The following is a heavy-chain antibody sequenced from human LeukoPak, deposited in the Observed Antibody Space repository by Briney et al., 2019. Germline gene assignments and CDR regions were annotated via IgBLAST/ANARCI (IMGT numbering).Heavy chain of an antibody. J-gene: IGHJ4*02. CDR1: GYSISSGFH. CDR3: ARYYDLSGGAY. CDR2: ISHSGST. V-gene: IGHV4-38-2*02. D-gene: IGHD3-22*01. Sequence: NPSETLSLTCTVSGYSISSGFHWAWIRQPPGRGLEWIGSISHSGSTHFNPSLKSRLIISLDTSKNQFSLKLTSVTATDTAVYYCARYYDLSGGAYWGKGTLVTVSS.